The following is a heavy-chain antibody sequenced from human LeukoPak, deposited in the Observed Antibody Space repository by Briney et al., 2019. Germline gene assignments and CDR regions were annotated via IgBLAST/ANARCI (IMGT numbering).Heavy chain of an antibody. Sequence: SETLSLTCTVSGGSISSDYWSWIRQPPGKGLEWIGYIYYSGSTNYNPSLKSRVTISVDTSKNQFSLKLSSVTAADTAVYYCARGKVAFDIWGQGTMVTVSS. CDR1: GGSISSDY. CDR2: IYYSGST. CDR3: ARGKVAFDI. J-gene: IGHJ3*02. V-gene: IGHV4-59*01.